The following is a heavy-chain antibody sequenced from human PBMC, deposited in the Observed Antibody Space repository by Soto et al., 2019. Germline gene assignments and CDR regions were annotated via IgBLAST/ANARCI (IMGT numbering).Heavy chain of an antibody. V-gene: IGHV3-33*01. J-gene: IGHJ4*02. CDR1: GFTFSSYG. D-gene: IGHD5-18*01. CDR2: IWYDGSNK. Sequence: GSLRLSCAASGFTFSSYGMHWVRQAPGRGLEWVAVIWYDGSNKYYADSVKGRFTISRDNSKNTLYLQMNSLRAEDTAVYYCAREWIQLRFFDYWGQGTLVTVSS. CDR3: AREWIQLRFFDY.